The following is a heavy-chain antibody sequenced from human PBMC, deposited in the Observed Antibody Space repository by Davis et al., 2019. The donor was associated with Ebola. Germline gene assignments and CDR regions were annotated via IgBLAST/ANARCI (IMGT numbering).Heavy chain of an antibody. D-gene: IGHD2-2*01. CDR3: ARTKPAGRYCSSTSCSQYYYGMDV. J-gene: IGHJ6*02. CDR2: MNPNSGNA. Sequence: ASVKVSCKASGYTFTSYGISWVRQAPGQGLEWMGWMNPNSGNAGYAQKFQGRVTMTRNTSISTAYMELSSLRSEDTAVYYCARTKPAGRYCSSTSCSQYYYGMDVWGQGTTVTVSS. CDR1: GYTFTSYG. V-gene: IGHV1-8*02.